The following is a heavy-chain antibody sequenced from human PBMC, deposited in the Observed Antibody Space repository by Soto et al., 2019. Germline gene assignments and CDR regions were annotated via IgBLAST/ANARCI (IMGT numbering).Heavy chain of an antibody. CDR1: VFTFSTSV. Sequence: LRLSCAASVFTFSTSVMSWVRQAPGKGLQWVSSISGSGDRTYYADSVKGRFTVSRDNSKNTLYLDMNTVTADDTALYYCTWSLVARDAFDEWGQGTMVTVSS. J-gene: IGHJ3*01. CDR2: ISGSGDRT. CDR3: TWSLVARDAFDE. D-gene: IGHD5-12*01. V-gene: IGHV3-23*01.